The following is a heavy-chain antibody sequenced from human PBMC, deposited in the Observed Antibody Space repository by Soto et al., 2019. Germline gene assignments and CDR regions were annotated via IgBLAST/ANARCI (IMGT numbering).Heavy chain of an antibody. J-gene: IGHJ3*02. D-gene: IGHD3-22*01. CDR3: ARDIGVVVVLNAFDT. CDR1: GFTFSSYG. Sequence: GGSLRLSCAASGFTFSSYGMHWVRQAPGKGLEWVAVIWYDGSNKYYADSVKGRFTISSDNSKNTLYLQMNSLRAEDTAVYYCARDIGVVVVLNAFDTWGQGTMVTVSS. V-gene: IGHV3-33*01. CDR2: IWYDGSNK.